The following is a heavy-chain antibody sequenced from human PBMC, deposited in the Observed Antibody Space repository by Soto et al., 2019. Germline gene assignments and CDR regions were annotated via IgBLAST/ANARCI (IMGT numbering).Heavy chain of an antibody. CDR1: GDSMTSSSYY. CDR3: ARHTRNQFDP. V-gene: IGHV4-39*01. CDR2: IYYSERTSYNSGST. Sequence: SETLSLTCTVSGDSMTSSSYYWGWIRQPPGKGLEWIGSIYYSERTSYNSGSTYYSPSLKSRVTISGDTSKSQFSLKLSSVTAADAAVYYCARHTRNQFDPWGQGTLVTVSS. J-gene: IGHJ5*02.